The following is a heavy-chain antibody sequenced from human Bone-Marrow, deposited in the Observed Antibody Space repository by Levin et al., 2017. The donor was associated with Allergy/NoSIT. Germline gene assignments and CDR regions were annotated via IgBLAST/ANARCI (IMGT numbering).Heavy chain of an antibody. CDR2: IWYDGSNK. CDR3: ARTELGGVTKSPLDY. J-gene: IGHJ4*02. D-gene: IGHD3-16*01. Sequence: PGESLKISCAASGFTFSSYGMHWVRQAPGKGLEWVAVIWYDGSNKYYADSVKGRFTISRDNSKNTLYLQMNSLRAEDTAVYYCARTELGGVTKSPLDYWGQGTLVTVSS. CDR1: GFTFSSYG. V-gene: IGHV3-33*01.